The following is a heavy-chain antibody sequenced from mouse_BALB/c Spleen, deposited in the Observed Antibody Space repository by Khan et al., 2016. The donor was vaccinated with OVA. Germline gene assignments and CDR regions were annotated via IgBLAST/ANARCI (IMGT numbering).Heavy chain of an antibody. CDR1: GYNFTKYG. CDR2: INTYTGEP. D-gene: IGHD2-10*01. J-gene: IGHJ4*01. CDR3: ARPPYFSYVMVY. V-gene: IGHV9-3-1*01. Sequence: QIQLVQSGPELKKPGETVKISCKASGYNFTKYGMNWVKQAPGKGLKWMGWINTYTGEPTYADDFKGRFAFSLETSASTVYLQINNLKNEDTATYFGARPPYFSYVMVYWGQGTSVAVSS.